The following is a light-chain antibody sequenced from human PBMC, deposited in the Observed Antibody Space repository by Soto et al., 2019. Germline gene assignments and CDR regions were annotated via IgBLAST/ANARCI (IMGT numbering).Light chain of an antibody. J-gene: IGKJ4*01. CDR3: QQTNLFPRS. CDR1: QDISNW. V-gene: IGKV1D-12*01. CDR2: AAS. Sequence: DIQMTQSPSFVSASVGDRVTITCRASQDISNWLVWYQQKPGKAPNLLIYAASSLQSGVPSRFRGSGSGTDFTLTSSSLQPEDFATYFYQQTNLFPRSFGGGTKVEIK.